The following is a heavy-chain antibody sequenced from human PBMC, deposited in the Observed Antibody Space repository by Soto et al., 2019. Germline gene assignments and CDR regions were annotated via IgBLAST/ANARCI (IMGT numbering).Heavy chain of an antibody. J-gene: IGHJ6*02. Sequence: GESLKISCKGSGYSFNSYWIGWVRQMPGRGLECMGIIYPGDSDTRYSPSFQGRFTISRDNSKNTLYLQMNSLRAEDTAVYYCARDPARAMVRIYYGMHVWGQGTTVTVSS. CDR3: ARDPARAMVRIYYGMHV. CDR1: GYSFNSYW. CDR2: IYPGDSDT. V-gene: IGHV5-51*01. D-gene: IGHD3-10*01.